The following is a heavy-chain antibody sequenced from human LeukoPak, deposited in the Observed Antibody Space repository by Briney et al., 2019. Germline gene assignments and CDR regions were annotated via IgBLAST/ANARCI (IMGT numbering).Heavy chain of an antibody. D-gene: IGHD1-7*01. CDR1: GPTFRTTW. CDR3: ATARNFRFEY. V-gene: IGHV3-74*01. Sequence: GGSLRLSCATSGPTFRTTWMHWVRQAPGKGLMWVSRMNGEGTTIDYADSVKGRFTVSRDYAKNTLFLQMNNLRTEDTALYFCATARNFRFEYWGQGSLVIVSA. J-gene: IGHJ4*02. CDR2: MNGEGTTI.